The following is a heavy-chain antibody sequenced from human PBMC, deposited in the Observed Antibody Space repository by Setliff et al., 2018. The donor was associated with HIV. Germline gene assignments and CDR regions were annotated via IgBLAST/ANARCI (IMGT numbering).Heavy chain of an antibody. CDR3: ARDVAVASFFNY. CDR1: GFSISDFW. D-gene: IGHD6-19*01. V-gene: IGHV3-7*05. Sequence: GGSLRLSCAASGFSISDFWMSWVRQAPGKGLEWVANIKEDGSEQYYMDSVKGRFTISRDNAENSLYLQMSSLRAEDTAVYYCARDVAVASFFNYWGQGTLVTVSS. CDR2: IKEDGSEQ. J-gene: IGHJ4*02.